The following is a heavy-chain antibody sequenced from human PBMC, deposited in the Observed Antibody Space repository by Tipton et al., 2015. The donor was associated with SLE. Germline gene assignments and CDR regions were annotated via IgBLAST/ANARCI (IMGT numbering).Heavy chain of an antibody. CDR1: GFIFSSHA. CDR2: ISGNGANA. V-gene: IGHV3-23*01. D-gene: IGHD3-10*01. CDR3: AKDYRGGDYYGSGRDGLDV. Sequence: SLRLSCAASGFIFSSHAMNWLRQAPGKGLEWVSGISGNGANAYYADSVRGRFTMSSDNSKNMVYLQMNSLRAEDTAVYYCAKDYRGGDYYGSGRDGLDVWGQGTTVAVYS. J-gene: IGHJ6*02.